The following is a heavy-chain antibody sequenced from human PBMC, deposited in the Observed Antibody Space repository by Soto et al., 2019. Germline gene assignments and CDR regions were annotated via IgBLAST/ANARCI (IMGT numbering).Heavy chain of an antibody. Sequence: QVQLVQSGAEVKKPGSSVKLSCKASGGPFSSYAISWVRQAPGQGLEWMGGIIPIFGTANYAQKFQGRVTITADESTRTAYMELSSLRSEDTAVYYCACWNDGPFDDGDGDYWCQGTLVTVSS. J-gene: IGHJ4*02. CDR2: IIPIFGTA. V-gene: IGHV1-69*01. D-gene: IGHD1-1*01. CDR3: ACWNDGPFDDGDGDY. CDR1: GGPFSSYA.